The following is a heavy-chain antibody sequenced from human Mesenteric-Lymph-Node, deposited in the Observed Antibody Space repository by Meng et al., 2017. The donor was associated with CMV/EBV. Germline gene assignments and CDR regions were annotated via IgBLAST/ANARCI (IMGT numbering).Heavy chain of an antibody. Sequence: GESLKISCTASGFYFSSYAMNWVRQAPGKGLEWVSSVSGSGDRTYQADSVKGRFTISRDNSKNTVYLEMNNVRPEDTAVYYCARDDDYHADYATFDLWGQGTMVTVSS. D-gene: IGHD4-17*01. J-gene: IGHJ3*01. CDR3: ARDDDYHADYATFDL. CDR2: VSGSGDRT. V-gene: IGHV3-23*01. CDR1: GFYFSSYA.